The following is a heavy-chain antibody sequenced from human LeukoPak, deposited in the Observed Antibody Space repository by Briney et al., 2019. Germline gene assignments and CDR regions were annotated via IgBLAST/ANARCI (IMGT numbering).Heavy chain of an antibody. CDR2: INHSGST. CDR3: ATAIPIYGAHFDY. J-gene: IGHJ4*02. V-gene: IGHV4-34*01. Sequence: PSETLSLTCAVYGGSFSGYYWSWIRQPPGKGLEWIGEINHSGSTNYNPSLKSRVTISVDTSKNQFSLKLSSVTAADTAVYYCATAIPIYGAHFDYWGQGTLVTVSS. CDR1: GGSFSGYY. D-gene: IGHD4-17*01.